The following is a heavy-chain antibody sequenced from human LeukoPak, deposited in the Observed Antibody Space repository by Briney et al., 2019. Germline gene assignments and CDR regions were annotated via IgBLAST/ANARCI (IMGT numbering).Heavy chain of an antibody. J-gene: IGHJ2*01. D-gene: IGHD3-16*01. CDR3: VLWGGVWYFDL. CDR2: IIPILGIA. V-gene: IGHV1-69*04. CDR1: GGTFSSYA. Sequence: GASVKVSCKAPGGTFSSYAISWVRQAPGQGLEWMGRIIPILGIANYAQKFQGRVTITADKSTSTAYMELSSLRSEDTAVYYCVLWGGVWYFDLWGRGTLVTVSS.